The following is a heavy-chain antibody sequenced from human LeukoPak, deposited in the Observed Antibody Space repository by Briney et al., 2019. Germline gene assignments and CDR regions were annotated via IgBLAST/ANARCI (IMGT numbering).Heavy chain of an antibody. D-gene: IGHD5-18*01. Sequence: SETLSLTCTVSGGSISSYYWSWIRQPPGKGLEWIGYIYYSGSTNYNPSLKSRVTMSVDTSKNQFSLKLSSVTAADTAVYYCARDRIQLWSFDYWGQGTLVTVSS. CDR2: IYYSGST. J-gene: IGHJ4*02. CDR1: GGSISSYY. CDR3: ARDRIQLWSFDY. V-gene: IGHV4-59*12.